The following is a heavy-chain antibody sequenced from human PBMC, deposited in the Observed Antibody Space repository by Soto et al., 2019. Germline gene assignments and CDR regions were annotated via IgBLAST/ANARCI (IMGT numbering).Heavy chain of an antibody. CDR2: INHSGST. D-gene: IGHD6-13*01. V-gene: IGHV4-34*01. CDR3: ARGLRGKASY. CDR1: GGSFSGYY. J-gene: IGHJ4*02. Sequence: PSETLSLTCAVYGGSFSGYYWSWIRQPPGKGLEWIGEINHSGSTNYNPSLKSRVTISVDTSKNQFSLKLSSVTAADTAVYYCARGLRGKASYWGQGTLVTVSS.